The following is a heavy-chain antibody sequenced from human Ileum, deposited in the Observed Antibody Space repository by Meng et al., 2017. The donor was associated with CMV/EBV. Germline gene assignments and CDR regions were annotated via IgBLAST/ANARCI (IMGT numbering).Heavy chain of an antibody. V-gene: IGHV4-30-4*08. D-gene: IGHD2/OR15-2a*01. CDR3: ATRVPNSVNFYAVIDY. Sequence: VQCRGWGPVLVAPAQTLSLTFTVSCDSVSSANYFWSWLRQSPGKGLEWIGYISYSGSAYYNPSLKSRITISLDTSKNQLSLRLTSVSAADSAVYYCATRVPNSVNFYAVIDYWGQGTLVTVSS. J-gene: IGHJ4*02. CDR1: CDSVSSANYF. CDR2: ISYSGSA.